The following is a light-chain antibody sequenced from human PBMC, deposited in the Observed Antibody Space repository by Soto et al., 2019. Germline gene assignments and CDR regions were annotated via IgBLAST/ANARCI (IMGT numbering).Light chain of an antibody. CDR2: EVN. V-gene: IGLV2-14*01. J-gene: IGLJ1*01. CDR1: SSDVGGYNY. CDR3: NSYTSRYTFV. Sequence: ALTQPASVSGSPGQSITISCTGTSSDVGGYNYVSWYQQHPGKAPKLMIYEVNKRPSEVSNRFSGSKSGNTASLTISGLQPEDEADYYCNSYTSRYTFVLGTGTKVTVL.